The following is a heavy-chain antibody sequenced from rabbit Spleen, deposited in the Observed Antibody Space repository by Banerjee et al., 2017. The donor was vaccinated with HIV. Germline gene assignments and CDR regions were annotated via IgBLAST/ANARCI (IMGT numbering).Heavy chain of an antibody. CDR1: GFSFSSGYD. D-gene: IGHD1-1*01. CDR3: ARDTSSSFSSYGMDL. V-gene: IGHV1S40*01. Sequence: KESGGGLVKPGASLTLICTASGFSFSSGYDMSWVRQAPGKGLEWIACIDSGSSGFTYFATWAKGRFTISKTSSTTVTLQMTRLTAADTATYFCARDTSSSFSSYGMDLWGPGTLVTVS. CDR2: IDSGSSGFT. J-gene: IGHJ6*01.